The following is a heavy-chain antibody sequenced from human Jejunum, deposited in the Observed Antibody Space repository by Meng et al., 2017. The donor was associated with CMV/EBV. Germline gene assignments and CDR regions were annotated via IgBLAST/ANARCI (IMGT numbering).Heavy chain of an antibody. D-gene: IGHD6-13*01. Sequence: VFGFSFPSVYYWDWIRQAPGKGLEWIGYVFHSGATYYNPSLTSRVTISVDTSRNQFALNVTSVTAADTAIYYCARSRSSTQYLDFWGQGVLVTVSS. V-gene: IGHV4-38-2*01. CDR1: GFSFPSVYY. CDR3: ARSRSSTQYLDF. CDR2: VFHSGAT. J-gene: IGHJ4*02.